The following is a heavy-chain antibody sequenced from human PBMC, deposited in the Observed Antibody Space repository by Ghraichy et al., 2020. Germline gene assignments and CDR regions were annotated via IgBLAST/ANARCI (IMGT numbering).Heavy chain of an antibody. CDR2: INSDGSYT. J-gene: IGHJ4*02. V-gene: IGHV3-74*01. CDR1: GLTLSNYW. Sequence: GGSLRLSCAVSGLTLSNYWMNWVRQTPGKGLVWVSRINSDGSYTAYADSVRGRFTISRDNAKNTLYLHMRRLRADDAAVYYCAPYTSGFHYWGQGTLVTVSS. CDR3: APYTSGFHY. D-gene: IGHD6-19*01.